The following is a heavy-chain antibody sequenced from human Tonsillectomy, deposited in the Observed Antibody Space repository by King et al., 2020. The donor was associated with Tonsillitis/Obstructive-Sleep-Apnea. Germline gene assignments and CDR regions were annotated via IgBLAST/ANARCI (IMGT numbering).Heavy chain of an antibody. D-gene: IGHD4/OR15-4a*01. J-gene: IGHJ4*02. Sequence: QLQESGPGLVKPSETLSLTCTVSGGSISSYFWTWIRQPAGKRLEWIGRIFMSGDSNYNPSLKSRVTISVDTSKSQFSLKLSSLTAADTAVYYCARESVLTAALASWGQGTLVTASS. CDR1: GGSISSYF. V-gene: IGHV4-4*07. CDR3: ARESVLTAALAS. CDR2: IFMSGDS.